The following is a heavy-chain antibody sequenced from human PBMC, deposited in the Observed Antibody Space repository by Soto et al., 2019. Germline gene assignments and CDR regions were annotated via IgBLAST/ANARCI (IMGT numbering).Heavy chain of an antibody. CDR2: IYDSGTT. J-gene: IGHJ4*02. V-gene: IGHV4-59*01. D-gene: IGHD5-12*01. Sequence: SETLSLTCTVSGGSISSFYWSWIRQPPGKGLEWIGYIYDSGTTNYNPSLRSRVTISADTSKDQFSLQLSSVTAADTAVYYCARDKYKRDIRFFDDWGQGALVTVSS. CDR1: GGSISSFY. CDR3: ARDKYKRDIRFFDD.